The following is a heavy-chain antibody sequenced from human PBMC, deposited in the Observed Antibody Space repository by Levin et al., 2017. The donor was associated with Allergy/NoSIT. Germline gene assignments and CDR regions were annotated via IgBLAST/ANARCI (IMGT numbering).Heavy chain of an antibody. CDR1: GYSFTGYY. V-gene: IGHV1-2*02. CDR3: AREPTSCSGVNCPFDY. D-gene: IGHD2-15*01. Sequence: ASVKVSCKASGYSFTGYYIYWVRQAPGQGPEWMGWINPNSGGTNYAQKFQGRVTMTRDTSISTAYMELSRLRFDDTAVYYCAREPTSCSGVNCPFDYWGQGALVTVSS. CDR2: INPNSGGT. J-gene: IGHJ4*02.